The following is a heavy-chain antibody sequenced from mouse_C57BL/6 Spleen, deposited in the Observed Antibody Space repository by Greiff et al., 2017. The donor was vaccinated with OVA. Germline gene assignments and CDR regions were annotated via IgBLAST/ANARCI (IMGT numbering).Heavy chain of an antibody. CDR2: IHPNSGST. CDR3: ARPLEGY. CDR1: GYTFTSYD. V-gene: IGHV1-64*01. J-gene: IGHJ2*01. Sequence: QVQLKQSGPELVKPGASVKLSCKASGYTFTSYDINWVKQRPGQGLEWIGMIHPNSGSTNYNEKFKSKATLTVDKSSSTAYMQLSSLTSEDSAVYYCARPLEGYWGQGTTLTVSS.